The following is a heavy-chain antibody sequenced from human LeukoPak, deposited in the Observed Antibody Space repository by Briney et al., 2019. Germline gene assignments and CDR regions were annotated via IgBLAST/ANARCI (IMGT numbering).Heavy chain of an antibody. CDR1: DDSVSSDNYY. CDR2: VYYSGST. CDR3: ARRKAVRPRDYYFDY. D-gene: IGHD6-6*01. V-gene: IGHV4-61*01. Sequence: PSETLSLTCTVSDDSVSSDNYYWSWIRQPPGKGLEWIGYVYYSGSTNYNPSLKSRVTISVDTSKNQFSLKLSSVTAADTAVYFCARRKAVRPRDYYFDYRGQGTLVTVSS. J-gene: IGHJ4*02.